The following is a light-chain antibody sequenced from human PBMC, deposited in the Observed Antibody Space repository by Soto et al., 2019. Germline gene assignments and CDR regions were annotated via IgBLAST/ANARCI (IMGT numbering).Light chain of an antibody. CDR3: QQYNGYSTWT. Sequence: DIQMTQSPSTVSASVGDRVTITCRASQSISRWLAWYQQKPGKAPKVLIWDASSLQRGVPSRFSGSGSGTEFTLTISSLQPDDFAAYYCQQYNGYSTWTFGQGTKVDI. CDR2: DAS. V-gene: IGKV1-5*01. J-gene: IGKJ1*01. CDR1: QSISRW.